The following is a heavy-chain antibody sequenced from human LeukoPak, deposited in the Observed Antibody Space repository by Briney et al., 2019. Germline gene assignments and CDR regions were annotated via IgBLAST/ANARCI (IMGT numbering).Heavy chain of an antibody. CDR1: GYTFTSYD. V-gene: IGHV1-8*01. CDR2: MNPNSGNT. Sequence: ASVKGSCKASGYTFTSYDINCVRQATGQGLEWMGWMNPNSGNTGYAQKFQGRVTMTRNTSISTAYMELSSLRSEDTAVYYCARGRYSYGFSPSDYWGQGTLVTVSS. J-gene: IGHJ4*02. D-gene: IGHD5-18*01. CDR3: ARGRYSYGFSPSDY.